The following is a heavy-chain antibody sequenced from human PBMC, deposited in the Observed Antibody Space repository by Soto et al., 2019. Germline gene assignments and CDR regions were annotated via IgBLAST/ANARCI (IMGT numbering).Heavy chain of an antibody. Sequence: SETLSLTFTVSGGFVNSDTHPWSWIRQTPGKRLEWIGFIYSGGSTKNPSLRSRVTMSVDTSKNQFSLKLRSVIVADTAVYHCARFVRSCSATTCSTRADVWGQGITVTVSS. J-gene: IGHJ6*02. CDR3: ARFVRSCSATTCSTRADV. CDR1: GGFVNSDTHP. CDR2: IYSGGST. D-gene: IGHD2-2*01. V-gene: IGHV4-61*01.